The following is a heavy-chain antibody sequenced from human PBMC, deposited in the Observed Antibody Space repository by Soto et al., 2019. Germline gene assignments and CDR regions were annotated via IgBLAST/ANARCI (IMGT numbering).Heavy chain of an antibody. CDR3: ARVNYDFWSGYYQNWFDP. V-gene: IGHV1-69*13. J-gene: IGHJ5*02. D-gene: IGHD3-3*01. CDR1: GGTFSSYA. Sequence: SVKVSCKASGGTFSSYAISWVRQAPGQGLEWMGGIIPIFGTANYAQKFQGRVTITADESTSTAYVELSSLRSEDTAVYYCARVNYDFWSGYYQNWFDPWGQGTLVTVS. CDR2: IIPIFGTA.